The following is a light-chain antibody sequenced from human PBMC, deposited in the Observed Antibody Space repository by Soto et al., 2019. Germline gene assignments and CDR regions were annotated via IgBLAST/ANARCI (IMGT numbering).Light chain of an antibody. J-gene: IGLJ1*01. V-gene: IGLV2-11*01. CDR1: SSDVDDYNY. CDR3: CSYGGTPYV. Sequence: QSVLTQPRAVSGSPGQSVTISCTGTSSDVDDYNYVSWFQQHPGKAPKLMIYDVSERPSGVPDRFSGSKSGNTASLTISGLQAEDEADYYYCSYGGTPYVFGTGTKSTVL. CDR2: DVS.